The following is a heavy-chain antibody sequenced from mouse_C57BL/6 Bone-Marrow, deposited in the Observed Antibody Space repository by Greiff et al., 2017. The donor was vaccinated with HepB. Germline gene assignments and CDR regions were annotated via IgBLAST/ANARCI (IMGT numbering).Heavy chain of an antibody. J-gene: IGHJ2*01. CDR1: GFNIKDDY. CDR3: TRGVTTVVAHFDY. D-gene: IGHD1-1*01. CDR2: IDPENGDT. Sequence: EVKLQESGAELVRPGASVKLSCTASGFNIKDDYMHWVKQRPEQGLEWIGWIDPENGDTEYASKFQGKATITADTSSNTAYLQLSSLTSEDTAVYYCTRGVTTVVAHFDYWGQGTTLTGSS. V-gene: IGHV14-4*01.